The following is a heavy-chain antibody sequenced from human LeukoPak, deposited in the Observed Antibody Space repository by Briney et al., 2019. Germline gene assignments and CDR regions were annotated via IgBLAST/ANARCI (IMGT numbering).Heavy chain of an antibody. D-gene: IGHD3-10*01. Sequence: PSQTLSLTCTVSGGSISSGDYYWSWIRQPPGKGLEWIGYIYYSGSTYYNPSLKSRVTISVDTSKNQFSLKLSSVTAADTAVYYCARGYPQYYGSGQNWFDPWGQGTLVTVSS. CDR2: IYYSGST. CDR1: GGSISSGDYY. CDR3: ARGYPQYYGSGQNWFDP. J-gene: IGHJ5*02. V-gene: IGHV4-30-4*01.